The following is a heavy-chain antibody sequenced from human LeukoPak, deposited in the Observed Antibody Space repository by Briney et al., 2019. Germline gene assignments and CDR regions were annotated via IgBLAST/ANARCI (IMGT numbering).Heavy chain of an antibody. Sequence: PGGSLRLSCAASGFTFSNYWMSWVRQAPGKGLGWVANIKQDRSEKYYVDSVKGRFTISRDNAKTSLYLQMNSLRAEDTALYYCAKDVGENYYDSSGYFYWGQGTLVTVSS. V-gene: IGHV3-7*03. CDR3: AKDVGENYYDSSGYFY. CDR1: GFTFSNYW. D-gene: IGHD3-22*01. J-gene: IGHJ4*02. CDR2: IKQDRSEK.